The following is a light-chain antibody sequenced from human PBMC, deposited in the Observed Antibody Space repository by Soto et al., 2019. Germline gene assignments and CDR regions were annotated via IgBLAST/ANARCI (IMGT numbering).Light chain of an antibody. Sequence: QSVLTQPASVSGSPGQSIAISCTGASSDVGGYNYVSWYQQHPGKAPRLMIYDVSNRPSGVSDRFSGSKSGNTASLTISGLQAEDEAEYYCSSYKSNSTYVFGTGTKVTV. CDR3: SSYKSNSTYV. J-gene: IGLJ1*01. CDR2: DVS. V-gene: IGLV2-14*01. CDR1: SSDVGGYNY.